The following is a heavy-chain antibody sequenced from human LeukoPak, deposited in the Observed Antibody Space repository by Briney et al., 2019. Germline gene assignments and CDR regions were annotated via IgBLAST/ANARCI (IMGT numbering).Heavy chain of an antibody. D-gene: IGHD1-26*01. J-gene: IGHJ4*02. V-gene: IGHV1-2*02. CDR1: GYTFTGYY. Sequence: ASVKVSCKASGYTFTGYYMHWVRQAPGQGLEWMGWINPNSGGTNYAQKFQGRVTMTRDTSISTAYMELSRLRSDDTAVYYCAREWKGELLLFDYWGQGTLVTVSS. CDR2: INPNSGGT. CDR3: AREWKGELLLFDY.